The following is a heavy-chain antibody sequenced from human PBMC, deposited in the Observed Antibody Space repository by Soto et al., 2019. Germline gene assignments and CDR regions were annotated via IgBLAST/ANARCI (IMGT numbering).Heavy chain of an antibody. V-gene: IGHV6-1*01. CDR3: AREGLRQQLVRTSFDY. Sequence: SQTLSLTCAISGDSVSSNSAAWNWIRQSPSRGLEWLGRTYYRSKWYNDYAVSVKSRITINPDTSKNQFSLQLNSVTPEDTAVYYCAREGLRQQLVRTSFDYWGQGTLVTVSS. D-gene: IGHD6-13*01. J-gene: IGHJ4*02. CDR1: GDSVSSNSAA. CDR2: TYYRSKWYN.